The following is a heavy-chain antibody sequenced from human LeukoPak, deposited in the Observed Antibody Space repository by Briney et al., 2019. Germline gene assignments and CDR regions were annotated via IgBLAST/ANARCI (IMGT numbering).Heavy chain of an antibody. V-gene: IGHV4-39*01. CDR3: ASAIDYYLDY. Sequence: SETLSLTCTVSGGSISSSTYYWGWVRQPPGKGLEWIGNIYYIGSTYYNPSLKSRVTVSVDTSKNQFSLKLSSVTAADTAVYYCASAIDYYLDYWGQGTLVTVSS. J-gene: IGHJ4*02. CDR2: IYYIGST. D-gene: IGHD3-22*01. CDR1: GGSISSSTYY.